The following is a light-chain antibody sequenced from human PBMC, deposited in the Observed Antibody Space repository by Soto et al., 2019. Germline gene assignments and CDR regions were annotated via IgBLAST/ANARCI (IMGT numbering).Light chain of an antibody. V-gene: IGKV1-17*03. Sequence: DIQMTQSPSAVPASVGDRVAITCRASQGINNYLAWFQQKPGKAPKRLIYAASTLQTGVPSRFSGSGSGTEFTLTISSLQPEDFATYYCLQHNTSPLTFGGGTKVDIK. J-gene: IGKJ4*01. CDR1: QGINNY. CDR2: AAS. CDR3: LQHNTSPLT.